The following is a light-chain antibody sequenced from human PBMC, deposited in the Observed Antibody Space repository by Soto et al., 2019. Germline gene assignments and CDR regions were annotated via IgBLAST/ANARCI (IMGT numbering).Light chain of an antibody. CDR1: SSDVGCYNY. CDR3: SSYTSSSTYV. V-gene: IGLV2-14*01. J-gene: IGLJ1*01. CDR2: EVS. Sequence: QSALTQPASVSGSPGQSITISCTGTSSDVGCYNYVSWYQQHPGKAPKLMIYEVSNRPSGVSNRFSGSKSGNTASLTISGLQAEDEADYYCSSYTSSSTYVFGTGNKLTDL.